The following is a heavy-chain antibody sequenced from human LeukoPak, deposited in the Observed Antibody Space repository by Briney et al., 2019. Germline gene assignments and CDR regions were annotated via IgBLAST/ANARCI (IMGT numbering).Heavy chain of an antibody. J-gene: IGHJ6*02. CDR2: IYTSGST. Sequence: SETLSLTCTVSGGPISNYYWSWIRQPAGKGLEWIGRIYTSGSTSYNPSLKSRVTMSIGMSKNQFSLKLNSLTAADTPVYYCARGCSSTSCWLRMDVWGQGTTVTVSS. D-gene: IGHD2-2*01. V-gene: IGHV4-4*07. CDR1: GGPISNYY. CDR3: ARGCSSTSCWLRMDV.